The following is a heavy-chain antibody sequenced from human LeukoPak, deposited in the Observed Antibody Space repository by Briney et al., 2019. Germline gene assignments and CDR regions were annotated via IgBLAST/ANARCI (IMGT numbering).Heavy chain of an antibody. CDR1: GGSISSYY. D-gene: IGHD6-19*01. J-gene: IGHJ2*01. V-gene: IGHV4-34*01. CDR3: ARVLEGSSGQHWYFDL. Sequence: PSETLSLTCTVSGGSISSYYWSWIRQPPGKGLEWIGEINHSGSTNYNPSLKSRVTISVDTSKNQFSLRLSSVTAADTAVYYCARVLEGSSGQHWYFDLWGRGTLVTVSS. CDR2: INHSGST.